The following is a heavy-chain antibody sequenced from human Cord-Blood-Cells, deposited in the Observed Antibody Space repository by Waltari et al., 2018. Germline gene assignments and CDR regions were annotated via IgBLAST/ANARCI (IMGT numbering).Heavy chain of an antibody. V-gene: IGHV4-34*01. CDR3: ARVTDFWSGYYYGMDV. J-gene: IGHJ6*02. CDR1: GGSFRGYY. D-gene: IGHD3-3*01. Sequence: QVQLQQWGAGLLKPSETLSLPCAVSGGSFRGYYWSWIRQPPGKGLEWIGEINHSGSTNYNPSLKSRVTISVDTSKNQFSLKLSSVTAADTAVYYCARVTDFWSGYYYGMDVWGQGTTVTVSS. CDR2: INHSGST.